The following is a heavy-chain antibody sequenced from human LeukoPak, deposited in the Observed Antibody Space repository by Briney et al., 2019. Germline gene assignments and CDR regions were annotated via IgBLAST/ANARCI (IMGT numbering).Heavy chain of an antibody. Sequence: SETLSLTCTVSGYSISSGYYWGWIRQPPGKGLEWIGSIYHSGSTYYNPSLKSRVTISVDTSKNQFSLKLSSVTAADTAVYYCARAGKGKALRFLEWLLRGALDIWGQGTMVTVSS. D-gene: IGHD3-3*01. CDR1: GYSISSGYY. V-gene: IGHV4-38-2*02. J-gene: IGHJ3*02. CDR3: ARAGKGKALRFLEWLLRGALDI. CDR2: IYHSGST.